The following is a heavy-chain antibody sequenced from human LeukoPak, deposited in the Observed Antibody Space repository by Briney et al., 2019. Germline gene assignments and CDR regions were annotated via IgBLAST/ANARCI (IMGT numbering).Heavy chain of an antibody. CDR1: GFPFSSYG. D-gene: IGHD2-2*01. Sequence: PGMSLRLSCAASGFPFSSYGMHWVRQAPGKGMEWVAVISYDGNTKYYAESVKGRFTISRDNPKNTLYLQMNSLRDEDTAVYYCARSSGGDIVVVPAAMWDYYYYGMDVWGQGTTVTVSS. CDR2: ISYDGNTK. CDR3: ARSSGGDIVVVPAAMWDYYYYGMDV. J-gene: IGHJ6*02. V-gene: IGHV3-30*03.